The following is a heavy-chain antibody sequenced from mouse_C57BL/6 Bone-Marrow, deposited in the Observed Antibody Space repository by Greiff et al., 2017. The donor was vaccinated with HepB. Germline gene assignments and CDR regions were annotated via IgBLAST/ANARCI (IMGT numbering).Heavy chain of an antibody. CDR1: GFNIKDDY. CDR2: IDPENGDT. J-gene: IGHJ1*03. D-gene: IGHD1-1*01. CDR3: TTSPITTGVATNWYFDV. V-gene: IGHV14-4*01. Sequence: VQLQQSGAELVRPGASVKLSCTASGFNIKDDYMHWVKQRPEQGLEWIGWIDPENGDTEYASKFQGKATITADTSSNTAYLQLSSLTSEDTAVYYCTTSPITTGVATNWYFDVWGTGTTVTVSS.